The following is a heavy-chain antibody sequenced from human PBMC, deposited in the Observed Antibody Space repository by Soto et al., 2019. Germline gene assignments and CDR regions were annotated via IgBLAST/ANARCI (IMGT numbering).Heavy chain of an antibody. D-gene: IGHD1-1*01. CDR1: GFTFSYAW. CDR2: ILSKASGGTT. Sequence: GSLRLSCAASGFTFSYAWMNWVRQAPGKGLEWVGRILSKASGGTTDYAAPFKGRVTISRDDSKDTLYLQLNSLKTEDTAVFYCAAGTGTSDFDYWGQGTLVTVSS. CDR3: AAGTGTSDFDY. V-gene: IGHV3-15*01. J-gene: IGHJ4*02.